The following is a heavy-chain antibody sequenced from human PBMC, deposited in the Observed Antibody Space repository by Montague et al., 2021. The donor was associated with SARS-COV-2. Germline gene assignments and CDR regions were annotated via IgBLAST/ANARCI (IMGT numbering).Heavy chain of an antibody. J-gene: IGHJ4*02. Sequence: PALVKPTQTLTLTRTFSGFSLSTSGVGVGWIRQPPGKALEWLALIYWDDDKRYSPSLKSRLTITKDTSKNQVVLTMTNMDPVDTATYYCAHKSAMFTASYFDYRGQGTLVTVSS. CDR2: IYWDDDK. V-gene: IGHV2-5*02. CDR1: GFSLSTSGVG. D-gene: IGHD5-18*01. CDR3: AHKSAMFTASYFDY.